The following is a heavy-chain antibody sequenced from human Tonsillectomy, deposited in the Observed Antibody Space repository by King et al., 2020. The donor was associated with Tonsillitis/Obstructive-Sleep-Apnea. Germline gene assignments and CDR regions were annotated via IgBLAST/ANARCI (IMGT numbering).Heavy chain of an antibody. CDR2: IYYSGST. D-gene: IGHD3-3*01. CDR1: GGSISSYY. V-gene: IGHV4-59*01. CDR3: ARAQAAWSGYYFDY. Sequence: VQLQESGPGLVKPSETLSLTCTVSGGSISSYYWSWIRQPPGKGLEWIGYIYYSGSTNYNPSLKSRVTISVDTSKNQFSLKLSSVTAADTAVYYCARAQAAWSGYYFDYWGQGTLVTVSS. J-gene: IGHJ4*02.